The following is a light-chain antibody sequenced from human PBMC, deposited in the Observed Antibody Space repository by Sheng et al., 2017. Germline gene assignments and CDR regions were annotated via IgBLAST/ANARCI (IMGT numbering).Light chain of an antibody. Sequence: IQLTQSPSSLSASIGDRVTLTCRASRDIGDSLAWYQQRPGKVPKRLIYAASSLQSGVPSRFSGSGSGTEFTLTISSLQPEDFATYYCLQHKSYPLTFGGGTKVETK. CDR1: RDIGDS. V-gene: IGKV1-17*01. CDR2: AAS. J-gene: IGKJ4*01. CDR3: LQHKSYPLT.